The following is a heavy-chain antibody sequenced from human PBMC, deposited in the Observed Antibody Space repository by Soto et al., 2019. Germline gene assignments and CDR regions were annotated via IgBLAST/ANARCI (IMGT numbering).Heavy chain of an antibody. V-gene: IGHV3-23*01. CDR1: GFTFSSYA. CDR3: AKDHSSSWSKLWYFDL. Sequence: EVQLLESGGGLVQPGGSLRLSCAASGFTFSSYAMSWVRQAPGKGLEWVSAISGSGGSTYYADSVKGRFTISRDNSKNTVYLQMDSLRAEDTAVYYCAKDHSSSWSKLWYFDLWGRGTLVTVSS. CDR2: ISGSGGST. J-gene: IGHJ2*01. D-gene: IGHD6-13*01.